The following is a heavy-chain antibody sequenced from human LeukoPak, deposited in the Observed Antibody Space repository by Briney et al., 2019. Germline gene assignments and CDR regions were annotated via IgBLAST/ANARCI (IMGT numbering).Heavy chain of an antibody. CDR3: AKGSYYDTHLEY. Sequence: PGGSLRLSCAASGFTFINYAMSWVRQAPGKGLEWVSTLTSGGSRNLADSVKGRVTISRDNSKNTLYLQMNSLRAEDTAIYYCAKGSYYDTHLEYWGPGTWVIVSS. CDR2: LTSGGSR. V-gene: IGHV3-23*01. J-gene: IGHJ4*02. CDR1: GFTFINYA. D-gene: IGHD3-22*01.